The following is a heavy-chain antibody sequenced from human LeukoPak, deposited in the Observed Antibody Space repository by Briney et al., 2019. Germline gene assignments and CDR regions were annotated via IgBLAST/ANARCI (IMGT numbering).Heavy chain of an antibody. CDR2: IYSGGST. CDR3: AKEARIVGATGALFDY. V-gene: IGHV3-53*01. D-gene: IGHD1-26*01. J-gene: IGHJ4*02. Sequence: GGSLRLSCAASGFTVSSNYMSWVRQAPGKGLEWVSVIYSGGSTYYADSVKGRFTISRDNSKNTLYLQMNSLRAEVTAVYYCAKEARIVGATGALFDYWGQGTLVTVSS. CDR1: GFTVSSNY.